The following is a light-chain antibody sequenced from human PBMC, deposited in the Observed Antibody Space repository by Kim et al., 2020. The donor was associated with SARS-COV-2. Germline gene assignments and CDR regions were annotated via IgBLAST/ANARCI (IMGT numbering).Light chain of an antibody. J-gene: IGKJ4*01. CDR3: QQRNSWPPAVT. V-gene: IGKV3-11*01. CDR1: QNMDTY. Sequence: PGERATLSCRASQNMDTYLAWYQQRPGQAPRRLVYDASNRATGVPDRFRGSWSGTDFTLTISSLEPEDFSIYYCQQRNSWPPAVTFGGGTKVDIK. CDR2: DAS.